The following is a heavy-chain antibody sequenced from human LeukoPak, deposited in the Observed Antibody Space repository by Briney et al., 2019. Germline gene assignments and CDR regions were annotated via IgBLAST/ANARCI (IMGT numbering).Heavy chain of an antibody. J-gene: IGHJ6*02. CDR2: IIPIFGTA. CDR3: ARVSLGNEPGSPQNYYYYGMDV. CDR1: GHTFTRYY. Sequence: SVKVSCKASGHTFTRYYIHWVRQAPGQGLEWMGGIIPIFGTANYAQKFQGRVTITADESTSTAYMELSSLRSEDTAVYYCARVSLGNEPGSPQNYYYYGMDVWGQGTTVTVSS. V-gene: IGHV1-69*13.